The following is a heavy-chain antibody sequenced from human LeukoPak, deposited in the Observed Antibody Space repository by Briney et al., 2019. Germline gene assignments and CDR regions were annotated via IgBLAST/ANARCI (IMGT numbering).Heavy chain of an antibody. CDR1: GGTFSSYA. J-gene: IGHJ1*01. Sequence: ASVKVSCKASGGTFSSYAISWVRQAPGQGLEWMGWISAYNGNTNYAQKVQGRVTMTTDTSTSTAYMELRSLRSDDTAVYYCARDHIVGATTSVYFQHWGQGTLVTVSS. CDR3: ARDHIVGATTSVYFQH. CDR2: ISAYNGNT. D-gene: IGHD1-26*01. V-gene: IGHV1-18*01.